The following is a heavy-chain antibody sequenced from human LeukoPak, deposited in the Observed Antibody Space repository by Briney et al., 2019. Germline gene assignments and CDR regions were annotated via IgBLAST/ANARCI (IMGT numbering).Heavy chain of an antibody. CDR2: IYYSGST. J-gene: IGHJ6*02. CDR1: GGSISSSSYY. D-gene: IGHD3-10*01. Sequence: SETLSLTCTVSGGSISSSSYYWGWIRQPPGKGLEWIGSIYYSGSTYYNPSLKSRVTISVDTSKNQFSLKLSSVTAADTAVYYCARHSSVRSGMDVWGQGTTVTVSS. V-gene: IGHV4-39*01. CDR3: ARHSSVRSGMDV.